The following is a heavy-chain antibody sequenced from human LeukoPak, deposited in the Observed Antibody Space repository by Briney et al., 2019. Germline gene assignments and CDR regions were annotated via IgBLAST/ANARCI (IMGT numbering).Heavy chain of an antibody. CDR1: GYTFTGYY. D-gene: IGHD5-24*01. CDR3: ARVADGYNYGAFDT. J-gene: IGHJ3*02. V-gene: IGHV1-2*02. CDR2: INPNSGGT. Sequence: GASVKVSCKPSGYTFTGYYIHWVRQAPGQGLDWMGWINPNSGGTNYARRFQGRVTMTRDTSISTAYMELSSLRSDDTAVYYCARVADGYNYGAFDTWGQGTVVTVSS.